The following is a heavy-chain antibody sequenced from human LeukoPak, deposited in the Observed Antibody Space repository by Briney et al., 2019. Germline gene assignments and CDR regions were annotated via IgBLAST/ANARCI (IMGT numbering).Heavy chain of an antibody. V-gene: IGHV1-69*13. CDR1: GGTFSSYA. CDR2: IIPIFCTA. D-gene: IGHD5-12*01. Sequence: SVKVSCKASGGTFSSYAISWVRQATGQGLEWMGGIIPIFCTANYAQKFQGRVTITADESTSTAYMELSSLRSEDTAVYYCARDLVEDIVASYRTYYGMDVWGKGTTVTVSS. CDR3: ARDLVEDIVASYRTYYGMDV. J-gene: IGHJ6*04.